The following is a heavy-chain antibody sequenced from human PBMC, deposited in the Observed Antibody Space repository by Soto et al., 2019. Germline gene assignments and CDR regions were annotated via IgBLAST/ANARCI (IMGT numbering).Heavy chain of an antibody. CDR1: GFTFSSYA. V-gene: IGHV3-23*01. J-gene: IGHJ4*02. CDR3: AKENCSGGSCYPYYFDY. D-gene: IGHD2-15*01. CDR2: ISGSGGST. Sequence: ESGGGLVQPGGSLRLSCAASGFTFSSYAMSWVRQAPGKGLEWVSAISGSGGSTYYADSVKGRFTISRDNSKNTLYLQMNSLRAEDTAVYYCAKENCSGGSCYPYYFDYWGQGTLVTVSS.